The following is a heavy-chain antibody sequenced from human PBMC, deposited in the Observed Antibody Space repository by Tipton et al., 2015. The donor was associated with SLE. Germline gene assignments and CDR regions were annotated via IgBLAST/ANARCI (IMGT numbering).Heavy chain of an antibody. CDR1: GFTFSSYG. Sequence: SLRLSCAASGFTFSSYGMHWVRQAPGKGLEWVAFIRYDGSNKYYADSVKGRFTISRDNSKNTLYLQMNSLRAEDTAMYYCARDRGMVRGIIGYFQHWGQGTLVTVSS. V-gene: IGHV3-30*02. J-gene: IGHJ1*01. CDR3: ARDRGMVRGIIGYFQH. CDR2: IRYDGSNK. D-gene: IGHD3-10*01.